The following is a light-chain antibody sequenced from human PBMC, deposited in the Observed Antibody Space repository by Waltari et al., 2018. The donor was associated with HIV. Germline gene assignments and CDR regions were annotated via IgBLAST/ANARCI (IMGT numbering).Light chain of an antibody. CDR2: SYG. CDR1: SSHIGGNT. Sequence: QLALNQSPSASGTPGQRVIIFCSGSSSHIGGNTVTWSQQSPGTAPKLLIPSYGQLPSGVPDRFSGTKSATAASLASSGLRSEDEADYDCATWYDSLSAWVFCGGTKLTVL. J-gene: IGLJ3*02. V-gene: IGLV1-44*01. CDR3: ATWYDSLSAWV.